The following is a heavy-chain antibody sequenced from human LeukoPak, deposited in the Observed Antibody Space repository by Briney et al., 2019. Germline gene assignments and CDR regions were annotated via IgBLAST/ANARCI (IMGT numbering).Heavy chain of an antibody. J-gene: IGHJ4*02. CDR3: ATYDFWSGYGVGY. V-gene: IGHV3-23*01. CDR1: GFTFSSYA. Sequence: TGGSLRLSCAASGFTFSSYALSWVRQAPGEGLEWVSAISDSGGSTYYADSVKGRFTTSRDNSKNTLYLQMNSLRAEDTAVYYCATYDFWSGYGVGYWGQGTLVTVSS. D-gene: IGHD3-3*01. CDR2: ISDSGGST.